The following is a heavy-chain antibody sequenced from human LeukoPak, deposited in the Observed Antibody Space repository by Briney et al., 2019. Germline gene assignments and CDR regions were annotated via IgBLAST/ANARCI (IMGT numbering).Heavy chain of an antibody. J-gene: IGHJ4*02. Sequence: SETLSLTCAVSGYSISSGDYCGWIRQPPGKGLGWIGSIYHSGSTYYNPSLKSRVTISVDTSKNQFSLKLSSVTAADTAVYYCARGKYYYDSSGYLPLDYWGQGTLVTVSS. V-gene: IGHV4-38-2*01. CDR2: IYHSGST. CDR3: ARGKYYYDSSGYLPLDY. D-gene: IGHD3-22*01. CDR1: GYSISSGDY.